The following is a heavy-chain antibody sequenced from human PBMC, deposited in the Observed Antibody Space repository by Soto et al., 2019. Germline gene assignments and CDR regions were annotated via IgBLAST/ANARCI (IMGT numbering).Heavy chain of an antibody. D-gene: IGHD2-15*01. CDR2: TLATRHTT. CDR1: GVTFFNSG. J-gene: IGHJ1*01. V-gene: IGHV1-69*14. Sequence: QVHLVQSGAEVKKPGSSVKVSCKASGVTFFNSGFSWVRQAPGQGLEWVGGTLATRHTTRYAERLRGRVTITADKSTSTAYLELSSLRSDDTAVYYCASGPGYCSGGSCRPSEDFHHWGQGTRVIVSS. CDR3: ASGPGYCSGGSCRPSEDFHH.